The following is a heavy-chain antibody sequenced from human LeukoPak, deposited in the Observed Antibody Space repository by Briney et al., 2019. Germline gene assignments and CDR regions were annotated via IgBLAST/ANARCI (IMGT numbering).Heavy chain of an antibody. CDR1: GGSISSGGYY. Sequence: SETLSLTCTVSGGSISSGGYYWSWIRQHPGKGLEWIGYIYYSGSTYYNPSLKSRVTISVDTSKNQFSLKLSSVTAADTAVYYCARDEAAGMFDYWGQGTLVTVSS. CDR2: IYYSGST. V-gene: IGHV4-31*03. D-gene: IGHD6-13*01. J-gene: IGHJ4*02. CDR3: ARDEAAGMFDY.